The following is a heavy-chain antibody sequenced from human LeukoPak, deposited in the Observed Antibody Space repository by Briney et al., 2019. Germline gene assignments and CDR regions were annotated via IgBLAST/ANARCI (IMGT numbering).Heavy chain of an antibody. CDR2: INPSGGST. J-gene: IGHJ4*02. CDR3: ARPCRDGYNWRYYFDY. V-gene: IGHV1-46*01. Sequence: ASVKVSCKPSGYTFTSYYMHWVRQAPGQGLEWMGIINPSGGSTSYAQKFQGRVTMTRDTSTSTVYMELSSLRSEDTAVYYCARPCRDGYNWRYYFDYWGQGTLVTVSS. CDR1: GYTFTSYY. D-gene: IGHD5-24*01.